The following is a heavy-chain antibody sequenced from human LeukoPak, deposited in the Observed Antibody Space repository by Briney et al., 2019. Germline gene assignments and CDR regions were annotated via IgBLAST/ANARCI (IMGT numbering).Heavy chain of an antibody. V-gene: IGHV3-30*18. CDR3: AKDRSAAGIIDY. CDR1: GFTFCSYG. J-gene: IGHJ4*02. CDR2: ISYDGSNK. D-gene: IGHD6-13*01. Sequence: GGSLRLSCAASGFTFCSYGMHWVRQAPGKGLEWVAVISYDGSNKYYADSVKGRFTISRDNSKNTLYLQMNSLRAEDTAVYYCAKDRSAAGIIDYWGQGTLVTVSS.